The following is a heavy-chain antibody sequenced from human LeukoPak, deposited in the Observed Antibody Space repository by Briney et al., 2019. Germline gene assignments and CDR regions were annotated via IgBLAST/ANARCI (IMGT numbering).Heavy chain of an antibody. D-gene: IGHD5-24*01. CDR1: GYTFTGYY. V-gene: IGHV1-2*02. Sequence: ASVKVSCKASGYTFTGYYIQWVRQAPGQGLEWMGWINPNSGDPNYAQTFQGRVTMTRDTSISTAYMQLNSLRSDDTAVYYCARGGDGNRRDFDYWGQGTLVTVSS. CDR2: INPNSGDP. J-gene: IGHJ4*02. CDR3: ARGGDGNRRDFDY.